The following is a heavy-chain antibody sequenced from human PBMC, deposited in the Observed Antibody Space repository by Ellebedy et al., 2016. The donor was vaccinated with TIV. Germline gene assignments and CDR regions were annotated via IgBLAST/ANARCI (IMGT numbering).Heavy chain of an antibody. CDR3: ARVRRGSSGMDV. Sequence: ASVKVSCKTSGYIFTAYYIHWVRQAPGQGLEWLGWINPDSGSTNFAQRFQGRVTMTRDTSVNTAYMELSRLESDDTAVYYCARVRRGSSGMDVWGQGTTVTVS. J-gene: IGHJ6*02. V-gene: IGHV1-2*02. CDR2: INPDSGST. CDR1: GYIFTAYY. D-gene: IGHD6-13*01.